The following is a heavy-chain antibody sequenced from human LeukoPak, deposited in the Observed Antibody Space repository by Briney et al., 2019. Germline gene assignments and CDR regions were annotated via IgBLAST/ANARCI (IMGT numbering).Heavy chain of an antibody. CDR3: ARALNGFDI. J-gene: IGHJ3*02. V-gene: IGHV3-30*03. CDR2: ISYDGSNK. Sequence: GSLRLSCAASGLTFSSYGMHWVRQAPGKGLEWVAVISYDGSNKYYADSVKGRFTISRDNSRNTLYLQMNSLRAEDTAVYYCARALNGFDIWGPGTLVTVSS. CDR1: GLTFSSYG.